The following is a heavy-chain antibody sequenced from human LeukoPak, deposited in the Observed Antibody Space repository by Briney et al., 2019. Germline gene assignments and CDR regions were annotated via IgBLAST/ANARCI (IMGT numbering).Heavy chain of an antibody. Sequence: SETLSLTCTVSGGSISSYYWSWIRQPPGKGLEWIGYIYYSGSTNYNPSLKSRVTISVDTSKNQFSLKLSSVTAADTAVYYCARCTAARRREMDVWGQGTTVTVSS. V-gene: IGHV4-59*01. J-gene: IGHJ6*02. CDR1: GGSISSYY. D-gene: IGHD6-6*01. CDR2: IYYSGST. CDR3: ARCTAARRREMDV.